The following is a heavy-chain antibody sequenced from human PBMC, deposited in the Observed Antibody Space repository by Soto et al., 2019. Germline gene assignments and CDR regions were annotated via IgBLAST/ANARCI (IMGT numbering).Heavy chain of an antibody. CDR1: GGSISSYY. CDR2: IYYSGST. CDR3: ARDIGYSYGPFDY. J-gene: IGHJ4*02. D-gene: IGHD5-18*01. Sequence: SETLSLTCTVSGGSISSYYWSWIRQPPGKGLEWIGYIYYSGSTNYNPSLKSRVTISVDTSKNQFSLKLSSVTAADTAVYYCARDIGYSYGPFDYWGQGTLVTVSS. V-gene: IGHV4-59*01.